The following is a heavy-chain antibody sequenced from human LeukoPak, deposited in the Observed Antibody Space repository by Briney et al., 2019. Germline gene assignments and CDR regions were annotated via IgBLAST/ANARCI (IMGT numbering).Heavy chain of an antibody. V-gene: IGHV4-31*03. CDR2: IYYSGST. J-gene: IGHJ3*02. CDR3: ARAGWGGATELGAFDI. D-gene: IGHD1-26*01. Sequence: SETLSLTCTVSGGSITSYYWSWIRQHPGKGLEWIGYIYYSGSTYYNPSLKSRVTISVDTSKNQFSLKLSSVTAADTAVYYCARAGWGGATELGAFDIWGQGTMVTVSS. CDR1: GGSITSYY.